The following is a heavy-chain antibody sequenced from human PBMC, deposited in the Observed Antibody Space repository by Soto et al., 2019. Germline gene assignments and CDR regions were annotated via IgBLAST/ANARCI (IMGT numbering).Heavy chain of an antibody. CDR3: ARVIIPSPGPAAAHFDY. CDR1: GGTFSSYA. Sequence: GASVKVSCKASGGTFSSYAISWVRQAPGQGLEWMGGIIPIFGTANYAQKFQGRVTITADESTSTAYMELSSLRSEDTAVYYCARVIIPSPGPAAAHFDYWGQGTLVTVSS. J-gene: IGHJ4*02. CDR2: IIPIFGTA. D-gene: IGHD6-13*01. V-gene: IGHV1-69*13.